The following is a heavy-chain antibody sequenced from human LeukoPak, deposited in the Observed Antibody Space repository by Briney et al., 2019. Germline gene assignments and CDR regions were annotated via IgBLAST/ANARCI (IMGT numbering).Heavy chain of an antibody. V-gene: IGHV3-21*06. CDR1: GFAFSGYT. D-gene: IGHD3-3*01. CDR3: AFGAGGTF. J-gene: IGHJ4*02. Sequence: GGSLRLSCTASGFAFSGYTMNWVRQAPGKGLEWVSSISSSDYYINYAESVEGRFTISRNNADNLLYLQMNSLRAEDTAMYYCAFGAGGTFWGQGTLGTVSS. CDR2: ISSSDYYI.